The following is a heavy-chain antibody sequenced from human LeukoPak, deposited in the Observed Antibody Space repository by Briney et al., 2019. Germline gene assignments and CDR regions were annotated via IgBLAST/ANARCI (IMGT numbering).Heavy chain of an antibody. CDR1: GGTFSSYA. V-gene: IGHV1-69*13. D-gene: IGHD6-19*01. J-gene: IGHJ4*02. Sequence: SVKVSCKASGGTFSSYAISWVRQAPGQGLEWMGGIIPIFGTANYAQKFQGRVTTTADESTSTAYMELSSLRSEDTAVYYCARYYSGGYYFDYWGQGTLVTVSS. CDR2: IIPIFGTA. CDR3: ARYYSGGYYFDY.